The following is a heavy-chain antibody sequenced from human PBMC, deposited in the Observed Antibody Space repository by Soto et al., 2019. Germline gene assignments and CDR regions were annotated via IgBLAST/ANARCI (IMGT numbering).Heavy chain of an antibody. J-gene: IGHJ6*02. Sequence: EVQLVESGGGLVKPGGSLRLSCAASGFTFSSYSMNWVRQAPGKGLEWVSSISSSSSYIYYADSVKGRFTISRDNAKNSLYLQMNSRRAEDTAVYYCASVRVATIYYYYGMDVWGQGTTVTVSS. CDR3: ASVRVATIYYYYGMDV. CDR1: GFTFSSYS. V-gene: IGHV3-21*01. D-gene: IGHD5-12*01. CDR2: ISSSSSYI.